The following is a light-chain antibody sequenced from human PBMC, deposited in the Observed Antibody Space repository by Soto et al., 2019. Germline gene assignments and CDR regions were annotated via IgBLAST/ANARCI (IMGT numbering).Light chain of an antibody. J-gene: IGKJ5*01. CDR3: QQYNTYST. CDR2: DAS. CDR1: QNIRNW. Sequence: DIQMTQSPATLSASVGGGCTSTFRASQNIRNWLAWYQQKPGKAPNPLIYDASSLKSGVPARFSGSGSGTEFTLTISSLQPDDFATYYCQQYNTYSTFGQGTRLEIK. V-gene: IGKV1-5*01.